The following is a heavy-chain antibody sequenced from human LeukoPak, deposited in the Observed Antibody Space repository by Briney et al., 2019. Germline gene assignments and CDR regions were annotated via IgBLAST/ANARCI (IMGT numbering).Heavy chain of an antibody. Sequence: GASVKVSCKASGYTFTSYDINWVRQATGQGLEWMGGIIPIFGTANYAQKFQGRVTITTDESTSTAYMELSSLRSEDTAVYYCARTGGYCSSTSCSLDYWGQGTLVTVSS. D-gene: IGHD2-2*01. J-gene: IGHJ4*02. CDR1: GYTFTSYD. V-gene: IGHV1-69*05. CDR2: IIPIFGTA. CDR3: ARTGGYCSSTSCSLDY.